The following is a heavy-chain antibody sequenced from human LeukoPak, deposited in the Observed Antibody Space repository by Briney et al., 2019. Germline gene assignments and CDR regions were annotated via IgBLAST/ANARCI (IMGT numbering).Heavy chain of an antibody. CDR1: GGSIRSYY. D-gene: IGHD6-13*01. Sequence: SETLSLTCTVSGGSIRSYYWSWIRQPAGKGLEWIGRIYTSGSTNYNPSLKSRVSMPVDTSKNQFSLKLSSVTAADTAVYYCARGRAAAGKLDYWGQGTLVTVSS. CDR3: ARGRAAAGKLDY. CDR2: IYTSGST. J-gene: IGHJ4*02. V-gene: IGHV4-4*07.